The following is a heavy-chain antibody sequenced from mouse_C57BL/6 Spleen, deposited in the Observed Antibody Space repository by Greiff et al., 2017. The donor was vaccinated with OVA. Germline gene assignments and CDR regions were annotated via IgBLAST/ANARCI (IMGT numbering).Heavy chain of an antibody. CDR1: GYTFTSYW. V-gene: IGHV1-69*01. Sequence: QVHVKQPGAELLMPGASVKLSCKASGYTFTSYWMPWVKQRPGQGLEWIGEIDPSDSYTNYNQKFKGKSPLTVVKSSSTAYMQLSSLTSEDSAVYYCARGGTTVVSRAMDYWGQGTSVTVSS. CDR2: IDPSDSYT. CDR3: ARGGTTVVSRAMDY. J-gene: IGHJ4*01. D-gene: IGHD1-1*01.